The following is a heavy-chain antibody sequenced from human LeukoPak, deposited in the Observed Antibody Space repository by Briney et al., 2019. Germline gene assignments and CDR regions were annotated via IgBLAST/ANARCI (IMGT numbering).Heavy chain of an antibody. Sequence: SETLSLTCTVSGGSISSYYWSWIRQPPGKGLEWIGYIYYSGSTNYNPSLKSRVTISVDTSKNQFSLKLSSVTAADTAVYYCAMVVYGSGSYYFDYWGQGTLVTVSS. V-gene: IGHV4-59*01. CDR3: AMVVYGSGSYYFDY. CDR2: IYYSGST. J-gene: IGHJ4*02. D-gene: IGHD3-10*01. CDR1: GGSISSYY.